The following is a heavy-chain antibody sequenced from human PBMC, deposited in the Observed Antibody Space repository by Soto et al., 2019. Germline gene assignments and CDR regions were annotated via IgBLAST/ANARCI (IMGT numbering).Heavy chain of an antibody. V-gene: IGHV4-4*07. D-gene: IGHD3-16*02. Sequence: PXATLWLICSICGAAISCNDCSWIRQPAGKGLEWIGRIYTSGSTNYNPSLKSRVTMSVDTSKNQFSLKLSSVTAADTAVHYCAPNRVWGSHRYLDYCGQGTLVTVSS. J-gene: IGHJ4*02. CDR3: APNRVWGSHRYLDY. CDR2: IYTSGST. CDR1: GAAISCND.